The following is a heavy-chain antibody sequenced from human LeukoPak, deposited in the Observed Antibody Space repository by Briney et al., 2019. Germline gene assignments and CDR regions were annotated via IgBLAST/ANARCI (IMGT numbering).Heavy chain of an antibody. D-gene: IGHD6-13*01. J-gene: IGHJ5*02. V-gene: IGHV1-2*02. CDR2: INPNSGDT. Sequence: ASAKVSCKASGYTFAGYYMHWVRQAPGQGLEWMGWINPNSGDTNSAQKFQGRVTMTSDTSISTAYMELSRLRSDDTAVYYCARAVAAIVNWFDPWGQGTLVTVSS. CDR3: ARAVAAIVNWFDP. CDR1: GYTFAGYY.